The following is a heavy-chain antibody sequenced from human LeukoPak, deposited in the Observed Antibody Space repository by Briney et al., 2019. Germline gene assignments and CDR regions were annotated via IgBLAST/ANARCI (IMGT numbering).Heavy chain of an antibody. J-gene: IGHJ6*02. Sequence: ASVKVSCKASGYTFTSYDINWVRQATGQGLEWMGWMNPNSGNTGYAQKFQGRVTMTRNTSISTAYMELSGLRSEDTAVYYCARGYSSGWTAYRTGMDVRGQGTTVTVSS. V-gene: IGHV1-8*01. CDR2: MNPNSGNT. D-gene: IGHD6-19*01. CDR1: GYTFTSYD. CDR3: ARGYSSGWTAYRTGMDV.